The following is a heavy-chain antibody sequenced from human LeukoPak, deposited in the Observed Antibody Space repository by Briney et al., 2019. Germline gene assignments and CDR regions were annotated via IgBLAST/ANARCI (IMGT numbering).Heavy chain of an antibody. V-gene: IGHV5-51*01. CDR1: GYNFNSYW. CDR3: ARRVLTAEFFDY. J-gene: IGHJ4*02. D-gene: IGHD1-14*01. CDR2: IYPGDSDT. Sequence: SGESLKISCKGSGYNFNSYWIGWVRQMPGKGLECMGIIYPGDSDTRYSPSFQGQVTISADKSISTAYLQWSSLKASDTAMYYCARRVLTAEFFDYWGQGTLVTVSS.